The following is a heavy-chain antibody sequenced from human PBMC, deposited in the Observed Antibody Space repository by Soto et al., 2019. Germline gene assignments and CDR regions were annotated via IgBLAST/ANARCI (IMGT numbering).Heavy chain of an antibody. CDR1: GFTFSSYA. CDR2: ISVSVSST. CDR3: AKALRYCRGDSSPPPAS. V-gene: IGHV3-23*01. D-gene: IGHD2-15*01. J-gene: IGHJ5*02. Sequence: GGSLRLSCAASGFTFSSYAMNWVRQAPGKGLEWVSAISVSVSSTYYADSVKGRFTISRDNSKNTLYLQMNSLRAEDTAIYYCAKALRYCRGDSSPPPASWGQGPLVTVS.